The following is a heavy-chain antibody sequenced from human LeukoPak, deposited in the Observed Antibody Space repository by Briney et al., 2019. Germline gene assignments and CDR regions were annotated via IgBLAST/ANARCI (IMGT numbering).Heavy chain of an antibody. CDR2: ISDSGGST. Sequence: GGSLRLSCAVSGFTFSSYGMSWVRQAPGKGLEWVSDISDSGGSTYYADSVKGRCTISRDNSKNTVSLQMNNLRAEDTAVYFCARHDSFIPYWGQGTLVTVTS. J-gene: IGHJ4*02. CDR3: ARHDSFIPY. V-gene: IGHV3-23*01. D-gene: IGHD3-16*02. CDR1: GFTFSSYG.